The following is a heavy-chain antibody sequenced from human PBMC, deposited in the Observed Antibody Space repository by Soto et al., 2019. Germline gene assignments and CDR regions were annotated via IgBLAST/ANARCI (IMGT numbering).Heavy chain of an antibody. CDR3: ARLVVVTATQGFDY. Sequence: GGSLRLSCAASGFTFSSYAMHWVRQAPGKGLEWVAVISYDGSNKYYADSVKGRFTISRDNSKNTLYLQMNSLRAEDTAVYYCARLVVVTATQGFDYWGQGT. V-gene: IGHV3-30-3*01. CDR1: GFTFSSYA. D-gene: IGHD2-21*02. J-gene: IGHJ4*02. CDR2: ISYDGSNK.